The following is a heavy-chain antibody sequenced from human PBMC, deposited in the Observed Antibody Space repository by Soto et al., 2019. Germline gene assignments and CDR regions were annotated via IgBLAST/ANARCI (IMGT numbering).Heavy chain of an antibody. V-gene: IGHV1-24*01. J-gene: IGHJ4*02. Sequence: ASVNVSCKVSGYTLTELSMHWVRQAPGKGLELMGGFDPEDGETIYAQKFQGRVTMTEXRXXXXAXMXLXXXXSEXTAVYYCATDRDYLWGSKFDYWGQGTLVTVSS. D-gene: IGHD3-16*01. CDR3: ATDRDYLWGSKFDY. CDR2: FDPEDGET. CDR1: GYTLTELS.